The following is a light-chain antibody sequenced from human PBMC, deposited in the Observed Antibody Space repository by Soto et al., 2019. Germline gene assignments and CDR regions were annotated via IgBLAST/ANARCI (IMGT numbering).Light chain of an antibody. CDR3: QTWGTGIWV. CDR2: LNSDGSH. CDR1: SGHSSYA. J-gene: IGLJ3*02. V-gene: IGLV4-69*01. Sequence: QPVLTQSPSASASLGASVKLTCTLSSGHSSYAIAWHQQQPEKGPRYLMKLNSDGSHSKGDGIPDRFSGSSSGAERYLTISSLHAEDEAEYYCQTWGTGIWVFGGGTKLTVL.